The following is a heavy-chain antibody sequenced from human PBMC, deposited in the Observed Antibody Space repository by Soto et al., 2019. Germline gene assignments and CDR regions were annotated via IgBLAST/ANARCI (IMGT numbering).Heavy chain of an antibody. D-gene: IGHD3-16*01. J-gene: IGHJ3*02. Sequence: GGSLRLSCAASGFTFSSYWMSWVRQAPGKGLEWVANIKQDGSEKYYVDSVKGRFTISRDNAKNSLYLQMNSLRAEDMAVYYCASSLRGADAFDIWGQGTMVTVSS. CDR3: ASSLRGADAFDI. V-gene: IGHV3-7*03. CDR2: IKQDGSEK. CDR1: GFTFSSYW.